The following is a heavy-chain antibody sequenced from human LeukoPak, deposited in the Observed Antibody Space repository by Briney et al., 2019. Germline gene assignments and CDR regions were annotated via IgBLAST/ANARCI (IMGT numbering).Heavy chain of an antibody. V-gene: IGHV3-20*04. CDR1: RFTFADYG. D-gene: IGHD5-12*01. CDR2: INFNGGDT. CDR3: ARGGRDIVVTMRF. J-gene: IGHJ4*02. Sequence: PGGSRRLSCAASRFTFADYGMAWVRQRPGKGLEWAAGINFNGGDTGYADSVRGRFIISRDNARNSLYLQMNSLRADDTALYYCARGGRDIVVTMRFWGQGTLVTVSS.